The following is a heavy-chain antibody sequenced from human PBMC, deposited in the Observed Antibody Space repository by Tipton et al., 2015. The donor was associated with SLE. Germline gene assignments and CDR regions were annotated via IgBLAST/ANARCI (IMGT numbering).Heavy chain of an antibody. D-gene: IGHD4-17*01. Sequence: TLSLTCTVSGGSISSGGYYWSWIRQHPEKGLEWIGYIYRGGATYYNPSLKGRVIISVDTSKNQFSLELRSATAADTAVYYCARVGAYGSRRGYYFDSWGQGTLVTVSS. CDR1: GGSISSGGYY. CDR3: ARVGAYGSRRGYYFDS. J-gene: IGHJ4*02. V-gene: IGHV4-31*03. CDR2: IYRGGAT.